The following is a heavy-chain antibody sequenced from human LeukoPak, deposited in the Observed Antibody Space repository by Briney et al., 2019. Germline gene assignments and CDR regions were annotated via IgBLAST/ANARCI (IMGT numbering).Heavy chain of an antibody. CDR1: GFTSGDYA. CDR3: AKGAVAVTTISGYFDL. Sequence: GGSLRLSCAASGFTSGDYAMHWVRQAPGKGLEWVSGISRNSVTIGYADSVKGRFTISRDNAKNSLYLQVNSLRVEDTAFYYCAKGAVAVTTISGYFDLWGRGTLLIVSS. J-gene: IGHJ2*01. CDR2: ISRNSVTI. D-gene: IGHD4-11*01. V-gene: IGHV3-9*02.